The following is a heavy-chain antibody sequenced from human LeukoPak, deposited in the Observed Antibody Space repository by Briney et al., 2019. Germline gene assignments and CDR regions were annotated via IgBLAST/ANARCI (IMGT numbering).Heavy chain of an antibody. CDR1: GYTFTSYG. CDR2: ISAYNGNT. J-gene: IGHJ4*02. D-gene: IGHD6-13*01. V-gene: IGHV1-18*01. CDR3: AREVRGYSSSCLDY. Sequence: ASVKVSCKASGYTFTSYGISWVRQAPGQGLEWMGWISAYNGNTNYAQKLQGRVTMTTDTSTSTAYMELRSLRSDDTAVYYCAREVRGYSSSCLDYWGQGTLVTVSS.